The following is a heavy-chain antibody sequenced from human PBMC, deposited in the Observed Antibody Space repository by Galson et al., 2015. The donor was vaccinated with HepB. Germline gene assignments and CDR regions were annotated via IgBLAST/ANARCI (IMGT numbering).Heavy chain of an antibody. CDR2: IKNKADGRTT. V-gene: IGHV3-15*01. CDR1: GISLTNAW. D-gene: IGHD3-22*01. Sequence: SLRLSCATSGISLTNAWMTWVRQAPGKGLEWVGRIKNKADGRTTDYAAHVTGRFTVSRDDSQNTLYLQMNSLKVEDTAVYYCTTVTYYYDNSGAADYWGQGTLVTVSS. J-gene: IGHJ4*02. CDR3: TTVTYYYDNSGAADY.